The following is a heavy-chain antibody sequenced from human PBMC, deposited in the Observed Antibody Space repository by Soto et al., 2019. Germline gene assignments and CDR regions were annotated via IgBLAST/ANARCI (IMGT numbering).Heavy chain of an antibody. V-gene: IGHV5-51*01. CDR2: IYPGDSDT. CDR1: GYSFTSYW. Sequence: PGESLKISCKGSGYSFTSYWIGWVRQMPGKGLEWMGIIYPGDSDTRYSPSFQGQVTISADKSISTAYLQWSSLKASDTAMYYCAGVGYSSSWPYYYYGMDVWGQGTTVTVSS. J-gene: IGHJ6*02. D-gene: IGHD6-13*01. CDR3: AGVGYSSSWPYYYYGMDV.